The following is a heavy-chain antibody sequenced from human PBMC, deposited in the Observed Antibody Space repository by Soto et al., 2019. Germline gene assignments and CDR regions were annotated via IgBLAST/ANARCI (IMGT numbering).Heavy chain of an antibody. CDR1: GFTFDDYA. J-gene: IGHJ3*02. Sequence: GGSLRLSCAASGFTFDDYAMHWVRQAPGKGLEWVSGISWNSGSIGYADSVKGRFTISIDNAKNSPYLQMNSLRAEDTALYYCAKDIFAGYGDYTDAFDIWGQGTMVTVSS. D-gene: IGHD4-17*01. CDR3: AKDIFAGYGDYTDAFDI. CDR2: ISWNSGSI. V-gene: IGHV3-9*01.